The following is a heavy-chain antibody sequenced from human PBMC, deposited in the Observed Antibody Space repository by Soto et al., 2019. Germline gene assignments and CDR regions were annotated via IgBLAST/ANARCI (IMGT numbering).Heavy chain of an antibody. Sequence: QVQLVQSGAEVKKPGASVKVSCKTSGYTFNNYGISWVRKAPGQGLEWMGWISDYNGNTNYPQKLQGRVTMTTDTSTKTIYMVLTRLRFDDTAEYYCARDGYYDSGYYGMDVWGRGNTVTVSS. CDR3: ARDGYYDSGYYGMDV. D-gene: IGHD3-10*01. CDR1: GYTFNNYG. V-gene: IGHV1-18*01. J-gene: IGHJ6*02. CDR2: ISDYNGNT.